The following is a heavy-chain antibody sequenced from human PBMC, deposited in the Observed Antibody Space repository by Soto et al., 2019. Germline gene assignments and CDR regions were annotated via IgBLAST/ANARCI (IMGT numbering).Heavy chain of an antibody. D-gene: IGHD3-10*01. CDR1: GYAFTGHY. V-gene: IGHV1-2*02. CDR3: AREPMVRAAHGFDI. CDR2: INPNSVGT. J-gene: IGHJ3*02. Sequence: ASVKVSFTASGYAFTGHYMHWVRQAPGQGLEWMGWINPNSVGTNYAQKFQGRVTMTRDTSISTAYMELSRLRSDDTAVYYCAREPMVRAAHGFDIWGQGTMVTFPS.